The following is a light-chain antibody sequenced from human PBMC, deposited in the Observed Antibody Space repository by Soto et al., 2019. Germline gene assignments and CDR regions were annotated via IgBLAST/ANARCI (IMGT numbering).Light chain of an antibody. J-gene: IGKJ4*01. CDR1: QNVNSNF. CDR3: QQYGSSPLT. CDR2: GVS. Sequence: EIVLTQSPGTLSLSPGERATLSCRASQNVNSNFIAWYQQKAGQAPRLLIYGVSSRATGIPDRFSGSGADTDLTITISGLEPEDFAVYYCQQYGSSPLTFGGGTKVDNK. V-gene: IGKV3-20*01.